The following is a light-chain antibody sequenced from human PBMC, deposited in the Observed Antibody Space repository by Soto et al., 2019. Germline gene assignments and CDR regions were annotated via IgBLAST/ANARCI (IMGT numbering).Light chain of an antibody. CDR1: QSVLDSSNNKNY. CDR2: WAS. V-gene: IGKV4-1*01. Sequence: DIVLTQSPDSLAVSLGERATINCKCSQSVLDSSNNKNYLAWYQQKPGQPPKLLIYWASTRESGVPDRFSASGSGTDFTLTISSLQAEDVAVHYCQQYYSTRTFGQGTKVEIK. CDR3: QQYYSTRT. J-gene: IGKJ1*01.